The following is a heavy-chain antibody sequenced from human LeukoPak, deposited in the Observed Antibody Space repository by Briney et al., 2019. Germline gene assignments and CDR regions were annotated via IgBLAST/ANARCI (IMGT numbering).Heavy chain of an antibody. Sequence: SETLSLTCTVSGGSISSYFWSWIRQPPGKGLEWIGYIYDSGSTNYNPPLKSRVTISVDTSKNRFSLKLSSVTAADTAVYYCAREAYCGGDCYSGFDYWAREPWSPSPQ. CDR3: AREAYCGGDCYSGFDY. J-gene: IGHJ4*02. V-gene: IGHV4-59*01. CDR2: IYDSGST. CDR1: GGSISSYF. D-gene: IGHD2-21*02.